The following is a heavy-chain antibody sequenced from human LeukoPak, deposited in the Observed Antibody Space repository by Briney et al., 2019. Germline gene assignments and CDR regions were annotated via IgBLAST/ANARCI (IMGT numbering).Heavy chain of an antibody. Sequence: GGSLRLSCAASGFTVSSYYMSWVRQAPGKGLEWVAVIYDDSITYYADSVKGRFTISRDNSKNTLYLQMNSLRAEDTAVYYCARGTIAAATRVDYWGQGTLVTVSS. CDR2: IYDDSIT. CDR3: ARGTIAAATRVDY. D-gene: IGHD6-13*01. CDR1: GFTVSSYY. J-gene: IGHJ4*02. V-gene: IGHV3-66*01.